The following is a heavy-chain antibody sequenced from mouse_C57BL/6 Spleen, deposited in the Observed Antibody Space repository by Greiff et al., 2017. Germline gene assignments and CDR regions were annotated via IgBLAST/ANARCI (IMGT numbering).Heavy chain of an antibody. Sequence: EVQLVESGGGLVKPGGSLKLSCAASGFTFSDYGMHWVRQAPEKGLEWVAYISRGSSTSYYADTVKGRFTISRDNAKNTLFLQMTSFRSEDTAMYYCEKELWLAYWGQGTLVTVSA. CDR3: EKELWLAY. CDR1: GFTFSDYG. CDR2: ISRGSSTS. V-gene: IGHV5-17*01. J-gene: IGHJ3*01.